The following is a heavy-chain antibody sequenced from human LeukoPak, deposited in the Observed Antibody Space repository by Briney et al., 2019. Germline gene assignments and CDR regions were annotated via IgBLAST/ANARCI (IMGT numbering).Heavy chain of an antibody. Sequence: PSETLSLTCTVSGGSISSYYWSWIRQPPGKGLEWIGYIYYSGSTNYNPSLKNRVTISVDTSKNQFSLKLSSVTAADTAVYYCARVVSYGDYPSLDYWGQGTLVTVSS. V-gene: IGHV4-59*01. CDR1: GGSISSYY. CDR3: ARVVSYGDYPSLDY. J-gene: IGHJ4*02. D-gene: IGHD4-17*01. CDR2: IYYSGST.